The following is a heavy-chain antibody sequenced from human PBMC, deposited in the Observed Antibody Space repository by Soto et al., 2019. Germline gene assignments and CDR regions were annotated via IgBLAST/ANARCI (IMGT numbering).Heavy chain of an antibody. J-gene: IGHJ6*02. Sequence: QVQLVESGGGVVQPGRSLRLSCAASGFTFSSYAMHWVRQAPGKGLEWVAVISYDGSNKYYADSVKGRFTISRDNSKNTXXLQMNSLRAEDTAVYYCARGMIVVVKTTHYYGMDVWGQGTTVTVSS. V-gene: IGHV3-30-3*01. CDR2: ISYDGSNK. D-gene: IGHD3-22*01. CDR3: ARGMIVVVKTTHYYGMDV. CDR1: GFTFSSYA.